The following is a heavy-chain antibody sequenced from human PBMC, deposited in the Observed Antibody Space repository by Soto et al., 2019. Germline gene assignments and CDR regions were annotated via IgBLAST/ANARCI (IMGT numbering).Heavy chain of an antibody. CDR2: ISSSGSTI. J-gene: IGHJ3*02. D-gene: IGHD3-16*01. Sequence: GGSLRLSCAASGFTFSSYEMNWVRQAPGKGLEWVSYISSSGSTIYYADSVKVRFTISRDNAKNSLYLQMNSLRAEDTAVYYCARGGQNDAFDIWGQGTMVTVSS. V-gene: IGHV3-48*03. CDR1: GFTFSSYE. CDR3: ARGGQNDAFDI.